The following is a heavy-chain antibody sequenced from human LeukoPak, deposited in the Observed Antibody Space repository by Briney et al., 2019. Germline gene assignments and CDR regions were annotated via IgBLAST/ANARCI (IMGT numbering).Heavy chain of an antibody. J-gene: IGHJ5*02. V-gene: IGHV3-74*01. CDR3: AKSDWFDP. CDR2: IKGDGSIT. Sequence: GGSLRLSCAASGFTFSTYWMHWVRQTPGKGLEWVSRIKGDGSITTYADSVMGRFTISRDNAKSTLFLQMNSLRVEDTAMYYRAKSDWFDPWGQGTLVTVSS. CDR1: GFTFSTYW.